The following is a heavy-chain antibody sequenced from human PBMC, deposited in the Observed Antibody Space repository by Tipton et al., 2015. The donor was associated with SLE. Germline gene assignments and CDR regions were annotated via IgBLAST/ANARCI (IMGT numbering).Heavy chain of an antibody. V-gene: IGHV4-39*07. D-gene: IGHD1/OR15-1a*01. J-gene: IGHJ2*01. Sequence: TLSLTCTVSGGSISSSSYYWGWIRQPPGKGLEWIGSIYYSGSTYYNPSLKSRVTISVDTSKNQFSLKLSSVTAADTAVYYCARTGTDSWYFDLWGRGTLVTVSS. CDR1: GGSISSSSYY. CDR2: IYYSGST. CDR3: ARTGTDSWYFDL.